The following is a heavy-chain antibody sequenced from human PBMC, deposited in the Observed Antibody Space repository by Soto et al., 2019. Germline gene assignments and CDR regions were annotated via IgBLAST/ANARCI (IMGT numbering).Heavy chain of an antibody. CDR3: GRLEGLATISYYFDY. CDR2: VYYSGST. Sequence: QLQLQESGPGLVKPSETLSLTCTVSGGSVSSSSYYWGWVRQPPGKGLEWIGSVYYSGSTYYNPSLESRVTISVDKSKNQFSLKLMSVSAAETAVYYCGRLEGLATISYYFDYWGQGALVTVSS. CDR1: GGSVSSSSYY. D-gene: IGHD3-9*01. J-gene: IGHJ4*02. V-gene: IGHV4-39*01.